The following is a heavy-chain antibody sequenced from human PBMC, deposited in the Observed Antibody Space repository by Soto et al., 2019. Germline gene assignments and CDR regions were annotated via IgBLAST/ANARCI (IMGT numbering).Heavy chain of an antibody. V-gene: IGHV4-34*01. CDR1: GGSVSSESHY. CDR3: ARDPGLAHGGGMDV. J-gene: IGHJ6*02. D-gene: IGHD6-19*01. CDR2: INHSGST. Sequence: SETLSLTCTVSGGSVSSESHYWSWIRQPPGKGLEWIGEINHSGSTNYNPSLKSRVTISVDTSKNQFSLKLSSVTAADTAVYYCARDPGLAHGGGMDVWGQGTTVTVSS.